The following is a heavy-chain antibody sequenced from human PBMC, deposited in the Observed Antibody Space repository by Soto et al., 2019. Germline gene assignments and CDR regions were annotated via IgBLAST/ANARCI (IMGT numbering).Heavy chain of an antibody. D-gene: IGHD4-17*01. V-gene: IGHV4-39*01. J-gene: IGHJ4*02. CDR3: ARHEYGDYDFDY. CDR1: GGSISISSYY. CDR2: IYYSGST. Sequence: SETLSLTFTVSGGSISISSYYWGLIRQPPGKAPEWIGSIYYSGSTYYNPYLKSRVNISVDTSKNQFSMKLSSVTAADTAVYYCARHEYGDYDFDYWGQGTLVTVSS.